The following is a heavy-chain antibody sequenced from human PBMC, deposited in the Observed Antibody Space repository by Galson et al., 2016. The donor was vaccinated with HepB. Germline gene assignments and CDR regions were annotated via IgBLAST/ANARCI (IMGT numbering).Heavy chain of an antibody. CDR3: GKHGGFDY. CDR2: ITRSGVAT. J-gene: IGHJ4*02. CDR1: GFSFSHSG. D-gene: IGHD3-16*01. Sequence: SLRLSCAASGFSFSHSGMSWVRQAPGRGLEWVSGITRSGVATHYADFVKGRFTISRDNSKNTLYLYMNNLTAGDTAIYYCGKHGGFDYWGQGALVTVSS. V-gene: IGHV3-23*01.